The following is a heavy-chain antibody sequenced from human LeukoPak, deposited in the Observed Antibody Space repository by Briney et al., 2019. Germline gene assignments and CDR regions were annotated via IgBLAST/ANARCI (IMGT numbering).Heavy chain of an antibody. V-gene: IGHV3-23*01. CDR1: GFTFSSYT. CDR3: VQKLTGTTPIDY. J-gene: IGHJ4*02. Sequence: GGSLRLSCAASGFTFSSYTMSWVRQAPGKGLEWVSVISGSGTITHYADSVEGRFSISRDNSKSTLSLQMNSLRAEDTAVYYCVQKLTGTTPIDYWGQGTLVIVSS. CDR2: ISGSGTIT. D-gene: IGHD1-1*01.